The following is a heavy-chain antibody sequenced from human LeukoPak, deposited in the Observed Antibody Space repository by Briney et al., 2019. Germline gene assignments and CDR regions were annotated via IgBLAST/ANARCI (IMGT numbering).Heavy chain of an antibody. D-gene: IGHD6-19*01. V-gene: IGHV1-46*01. CDR1: GYTFTTYY. CDR2: INPSGGST. CDR3: ASKDSSGWYDEA. Sequence: ASVKVSCKASGYTFTTYYIHWVRQAPGQGLEWMGIINPSGGSTSYAQKFQGRVTMTRDTSTSTAYMELSSLRSEDTAVYYCASKDSSGWYDEAWGQGTLVTVSS. J-gene: IGHJ5*02.